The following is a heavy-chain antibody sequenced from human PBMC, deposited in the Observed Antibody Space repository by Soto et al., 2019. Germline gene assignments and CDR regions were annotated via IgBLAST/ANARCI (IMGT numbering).Heavy chain of an antibody. Sequence: SETLSLTCTVSGGSISSYYWSWIRQPPGKGLEWIGYIYYSGSTNYNPSLKSRVTISVGTSKNQFSLKLSSVTAADTAVYYCARVSWYYYGSGSYNWFDPWGQGTLVTVSS. CDR3: ARVSWYYYGSGSYNWFDP. J-gene: IGHJ5*02. CDR2: IYYSGST. D-gene: IGHD3-10*01. CDR1: GGSISSYY. V-gene: IGHV4-59*01.